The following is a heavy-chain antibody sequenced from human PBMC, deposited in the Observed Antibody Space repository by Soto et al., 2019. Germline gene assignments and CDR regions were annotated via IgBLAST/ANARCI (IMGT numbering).Heavy chain of an antibody. V-gene: IGHV4-31*02. CDR2: IYYSGST. Sequence: FLTLSLTWPVSDGSSIGVGDCWSWKHQHPGKGLEWIGYIYYSGSTYYNPSLKSRVTISVDKSKNQFSLKLSSVTAADTAVYYCASTGSGSPHSENWFDPWGQGTLVTVSS. CDR1: DGSSIGVGDC. J-gene: IGHJ5*02. D-gene: IGHD3-10*01. CDR3: ASTGSGSPHSENWFDP.